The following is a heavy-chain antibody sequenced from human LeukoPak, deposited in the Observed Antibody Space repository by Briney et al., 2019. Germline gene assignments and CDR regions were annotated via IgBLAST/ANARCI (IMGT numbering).Heavy chain of an antibody. D-gene: IGHD3-22*01. Sequence: SGGSLRLSCAASGFTFSSYGMSWVRQAPGKGLEWVSAISGSGRGTYYVDSVKGRYTISRDNSKNSLYLQMNSLRAEDTAVYYCAKVFGYESSGYDYVGGRDFDYGGEGTLVSVST. CDR1: GFTFSSYG. CDR2: ISGSGRGT. J-gene: IGHJ4*02. V-gene: IGHV3-23*01. CDR3: AKVFGYESSGYDYVGGRDFDY.